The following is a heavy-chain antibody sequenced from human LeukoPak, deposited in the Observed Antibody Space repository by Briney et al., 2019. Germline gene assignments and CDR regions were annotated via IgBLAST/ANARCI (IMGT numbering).Heavy chain of an antibody. Sequence: SETLSLTCTVSGYSISSGYYWGWIRQPPGKGLEWIGNIYYSGSTYYNPSLKRRVTISRDNSKNTLYLQMNSLRAEDTAVYYCAKDSKKYVWGNYRLGSHFDYWGQGTLVTVSS. J-gene: IGHJ4*02. D-gene: IGHD3-16*02. CDR2: IYYSGST. CDR3: AKDSKKYVWGNYRLGSHFDY. V-gene: IGHV4-38-2*02. CDR1: GYSISSGYY.